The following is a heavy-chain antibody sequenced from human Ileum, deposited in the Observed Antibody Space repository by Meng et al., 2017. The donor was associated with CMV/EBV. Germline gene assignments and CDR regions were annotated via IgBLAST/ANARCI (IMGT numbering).Heavy chain of an antibody. CDR3: ARGGGRRTAFDI. J-gene: IGHJ3*02. V-gene: IGHV1-8*03. Sequence: CKASGYTFTSYDINWVRQATGQGLEWMGWMNPNSGNTGYAQKFQGRVTITRNTSISTAYMELSSLGSEDTAVYYCARGGGRRTAFDIWGQGTMVTVSS. D-gene: IGHD3-10*01. CDR2: MNPNSGNT. CDR1: GYTFTSYD.